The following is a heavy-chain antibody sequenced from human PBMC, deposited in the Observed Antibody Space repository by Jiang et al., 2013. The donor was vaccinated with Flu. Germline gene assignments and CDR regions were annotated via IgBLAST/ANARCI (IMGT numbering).Heavy chain of an antibody. CDR3: ASSVAERNWYFDL. CDR2: SSSSSYI. Sequence: SSSSSYIYYADSVKGRFTISRDNAKNSLYLQMNSLRAEDTAVYYCASSVAERNWYFDLWGRGTLVTVSS. J-gene: IGHJ2*01. V-gene: IGHV3-21*01. D-gene: IGHD6-19*01.